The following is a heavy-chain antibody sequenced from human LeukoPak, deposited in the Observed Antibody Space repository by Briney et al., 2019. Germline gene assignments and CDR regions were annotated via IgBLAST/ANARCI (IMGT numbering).Heavy chain of an antibody. D-gene: IGHD5-18*01. J-gene: IGHJ4*02. V-gene: IGHV3-66*04. CDR3: ARHLSGITGYTYGRGIDY. Sequence: PGGSLRLSCAASGFLVNTNYMTWVRQAPGRGLEWVSFIYADGNTYYADSVKGRFTISRDNAKKSLYLQMNSLGAEDTAVYYCARHLSGITGYTYGRGIDYWGQGTLLTVSS. CDR1: GFLVNTNY. CDR2: IYADGNT.